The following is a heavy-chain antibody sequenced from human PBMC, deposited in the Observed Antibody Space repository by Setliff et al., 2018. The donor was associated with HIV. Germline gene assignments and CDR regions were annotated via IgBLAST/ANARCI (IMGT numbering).Heavy chain of an antibody. CDR2: IYYSGGT. J-gene: IGHJ4*02. CDR1: GASISSHNYY. Sequence: PSETLSLTCTVSGASISSHNYYWGWIRQSPGKGLEWIASIYYSGGTHWNPSLKSRVTISVDTSKNQFSLKLTSVTAADTAIYYCATLSGLGTYSSSWYVAYWGLGTLVTVSS. D-gene: IGHD6-13*01. V-gene: IGHV4-39*01. CDR3: ATLSGLGTYSSSWYVAY.